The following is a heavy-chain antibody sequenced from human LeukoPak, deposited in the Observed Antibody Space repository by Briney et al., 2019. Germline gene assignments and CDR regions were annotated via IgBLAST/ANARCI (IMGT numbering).Heavy chain of an antibody. J-gene: IGHJ4*02. CDR2: IYTSGST. CDR1: GGSISSYY. CDR3: ASHGSGSFFDY. D-gene: IGHD3-10*01. V-gene: IGHV4-4*09. Sequence: KPSETLSLTCTVSGGSISSYYWSWIRQPPGKGLEWIGYIYTSGSTNYNPSLKSRVTISVDTSKNQFSLKLSSETAADTAVYYCASHGSGSFFDYWGQGTLVTVSS.